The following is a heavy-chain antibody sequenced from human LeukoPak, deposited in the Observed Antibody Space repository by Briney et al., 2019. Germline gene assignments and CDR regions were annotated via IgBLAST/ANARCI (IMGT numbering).Heavy chain of an antibody. V-gene: IGHV3-30*18. CDR2: ISYDGSNT. CDR3: AKPYYYGSRSYMDY. CDR1: GFTFSSYG. D-gene: IGHD3-10*01. Sequence: GRSLRLSCAASGFTFSSYGMHWVRHAPGKGLEWVAVISYDGSNTYYADSVKGRFTISRDNSKNMLYLQMNSLRAEDTAVYYCAKPYYYGSRSYMDYWGQGTLVTVSS. J-gene: IGHJ4*02.